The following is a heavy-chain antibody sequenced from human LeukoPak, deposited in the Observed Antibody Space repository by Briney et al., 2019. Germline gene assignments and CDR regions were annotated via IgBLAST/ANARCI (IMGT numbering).Heavy chain of an antibody. CDR1: GFTFSSYA. D-gene: IGHD6-13*01. Sequence: PGGSLRLSCAASGFTFSSYAMHWVRQAPGKGLEYVSAISSNGGSTYYANSVKGRFTISRDNSKNTLYLQMGSLRAEDMAVYYCARLGDDSSSWGQTWWYVDYWGQGTLVTVSS. J-gene: IGHJ4*02. CDR2: ISSNGGST. V-gene: IGHV3-64*01. CDR3: ARLGDDSSSWGQTWWYVDY.